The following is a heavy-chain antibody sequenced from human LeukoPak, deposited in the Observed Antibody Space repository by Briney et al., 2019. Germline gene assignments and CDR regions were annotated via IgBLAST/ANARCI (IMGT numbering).Heavy chain of an antibody. CDR1: GFSFTDYP. J-gene: IGHJ4*02. CDR2: IRTTAEGAKYA. Sequence: GGSLRLSCATSGFSFTDYPMNWVRQAPGKGLEWISNIRTTAEGAKYAYYADSVKGRFTISRDNAKNSLYLQMNSLRAEDTAVYYCARDYGSGSRPFDYWGRGTLVTVSS. D-gene: IGHD3-10*01. CDR3: ARDYGSGSRPFDY. V-gene: IGHV3-21*05.